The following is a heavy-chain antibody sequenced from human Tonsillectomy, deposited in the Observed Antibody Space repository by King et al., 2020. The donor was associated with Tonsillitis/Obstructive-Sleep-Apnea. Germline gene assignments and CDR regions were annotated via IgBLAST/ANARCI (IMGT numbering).Heavy chain of an antibody. V-gene: IGHV3-74*01. CDR3: ARDHGCGGDCPNEGAFDI. CDR2: INSDGSST. D-gene: IGHD2-21*02. J-gene: IGHJ3*02. Sequence: VQLVESGGGLVQPGGSLRLSCAASGFTFSSYWMHWVRQAPGKGLVWVSRINSDGSSTSYADSVKGRFTISRDNAKNTLYLQMNSLRAEDTAVYYCARDHGCGGDCPNEGAFDIWGQGTMVTVPS. CDR1: GFTFSSYW.